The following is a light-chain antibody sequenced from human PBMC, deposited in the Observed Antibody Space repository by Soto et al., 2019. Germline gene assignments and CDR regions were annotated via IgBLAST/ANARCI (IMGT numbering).Light chain of an antibody. J-gene: IGKJ1*01. CDR2: DAS. CDR1: QSVSSSY. CDR3: QQYGRSPWT. V-gene: IGKV3-20*01. Sequence: EIVLTHSPGTLSLSPGERATLSCRASQSVSSSYLAWYQQKPGQAPRLLIFDASRRATGIPDRFSGSGSGTDFTLTISRLEPEDFAVYYCQQYGRSPWTFGQGTKVDIK.